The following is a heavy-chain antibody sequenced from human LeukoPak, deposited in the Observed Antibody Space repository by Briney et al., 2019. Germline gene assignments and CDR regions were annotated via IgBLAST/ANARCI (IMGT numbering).Heavy chain of an antibody. Sequence: GXSLRLSCAASGFTFSSYAMSWVRQAPGKGLEWVSAISGSGGSTYYADSVKGRFTISRDNSKNTLYLQMNSLRAEDTAVYYCAKDLGCSGGSCYSSGYWGQGTLVTVSS. J-gene: IGHJ4*02. CDR1: GFTFSSYA. CDR3: AKDLGCSGGSCYSSGY. D-gene: IGHD2-15*01. V-gene: IGHV3-23*01. CDR2: ISGSGGST.